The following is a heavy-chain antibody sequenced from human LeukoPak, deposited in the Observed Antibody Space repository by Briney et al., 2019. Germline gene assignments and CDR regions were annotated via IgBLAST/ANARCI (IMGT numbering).Heavy chain of an antibody. CDR2: IKQDGSEK. CDR1: GSTFSSYW. D-gene: IGHD4-17*01. CDR3: ARWAYGDGFDY. Sequence: GGSLRLSCAASGSTFSSYWMSWVRQAPGKGLEWVANIKQDGSEKYYVDSVKGRFTISRDNAKNSLYLQMNSLRAEDTAVYYCARWAYGDGFDYWGQGTLVTVSS. J-gene: IGHJ4*02. V-gene: IGHV3-7*01.